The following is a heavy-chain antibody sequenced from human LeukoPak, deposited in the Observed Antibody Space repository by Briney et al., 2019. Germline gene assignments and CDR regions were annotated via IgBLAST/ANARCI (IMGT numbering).Heavy chain of an antibody. J-gene: IGHJ4*02. CDR3: TTDVDYGDYTTHHLDY. V-gene: IGHV3-15*01. Sequence: PGVSVRLLCAASVFTFNNSCMSWLRRATGKGLEWVGRIKSKTDGGTTEYAAPVKHRFTNSREDSKNTLYLQMNSLKTEDTAVYYCTTDVDYGDYTTHHLDYWGQGTLVTVSS. CDR2: IKSKTDGGTT. D-gene: IGHD4-17*01. CDR1: VFTFNNSC.